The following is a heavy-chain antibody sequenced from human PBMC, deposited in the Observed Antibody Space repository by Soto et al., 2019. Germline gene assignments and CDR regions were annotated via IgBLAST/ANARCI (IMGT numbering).Heavy chain of an antibody. D-gene: IGHD3-3*01. V-gene: IGHV4-59*08. Sequence: SETLSLTCTVSGGSISSYYWSWIRQPPGKGLEWIGYIYYSGSTNYNPSLKSRVTISVDTSKNQFSLKLSSVTAADTAVYYCARRAGITIFGVAITSYYYYMDVWGKGTTVTVSS. J-gene: IGHJ6*03. CDR2: IYYSGST. CDR1: GGSISSYY. CDR3: ARRAGITIFGVAITSYYYYMDV.